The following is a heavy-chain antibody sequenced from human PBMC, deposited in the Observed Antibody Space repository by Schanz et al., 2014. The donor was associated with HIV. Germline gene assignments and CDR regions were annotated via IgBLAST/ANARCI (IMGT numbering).Heavy chain of an antibody. D-gene: IGHD3-10*01. Sequence: VQLMDSGGGLVRPGGSLRLSCAASGFTFSSYAMHWVRQAPGKGLEWVAIISSDGSYKYYADSVKGRFTISRDNSKNTLYLQMNSLRAEDTAVFYCAKSGNGRSLDFWGQGTLLTVSS. CDR1: GFTFSSYA. J-gene: IGHJ4*02. CDR3: AKSGNGRSLDF. V-gene: IGHV3-30*18. CDR2: ISSDGSYK.